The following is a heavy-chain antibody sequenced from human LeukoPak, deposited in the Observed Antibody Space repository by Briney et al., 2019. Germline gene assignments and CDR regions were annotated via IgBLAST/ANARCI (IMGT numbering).Heavy chain of an antibody. Sequence: GGSLRLSCAASGFTFSSYSMNWVRQAPGKWLEWVSSISSSSSYIYYADSVKGRFTISRDNAKNSLYLQMNSLRAEDTAVYYCARDGAGAPDWFDPWGQGTLVTVSS. D-gene: IGHD1-26*01. V-gene: IGHV3-21*01. CDR1: GFTFSSYS. CDR2: ISSSSSYI. CDR3: ARDGAGAPDWFDP. J-gene: IGHJ5*02.